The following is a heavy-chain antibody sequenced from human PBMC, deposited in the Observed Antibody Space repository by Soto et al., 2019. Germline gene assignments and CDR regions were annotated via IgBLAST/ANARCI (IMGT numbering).Heavy chain of an antibody. J-gene: IGHJ6*02. Sequence: GGSLRLSCAASGFTFSNAWMNWVRQAPGKGLEWVGRIKSKTDGGTTDYAAPVKGRFTISRDDSKNTLYLQMNSLKTEDTAVYYCTTEELLWFGDYPPYYYYGMDVWGQGTTVTVSS. CDR3: TTEELLWFGDYPPYYYYGMDV. D-gene: IGHD3-10*01. CDR1: GFTFSNAW. CDR2: IKSKTDGGTT. V-gene: IGHV3-15*07.